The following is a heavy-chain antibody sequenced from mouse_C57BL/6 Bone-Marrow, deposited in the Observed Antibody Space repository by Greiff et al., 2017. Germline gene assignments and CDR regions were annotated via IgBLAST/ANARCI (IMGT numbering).Heavy chain of an antibody. CDR3: ARWGYYRYYFDY. Sequence: EVQLQQSGPVLVKPGASVKMSCKASGYTFTDYYMNWVKQSHGKSLEWIGVINPYNGGTSYNQKFKGKATLTVDKSSSTAYMALNSLTSEDSAVYYCARWGYYRYYFDYWGQGTTLTVSS. J-gene: IGHJ2*01. CDR2: INPYNGGT. V-gene: IGHV1-19*01. D-gene: IGHD2-14*01. CDR1: GYTFTDYY.